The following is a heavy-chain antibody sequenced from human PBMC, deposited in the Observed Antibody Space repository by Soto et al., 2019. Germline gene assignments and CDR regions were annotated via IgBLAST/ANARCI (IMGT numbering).Heavy chain of an antibody. CDR3: AAGDSSGYYGG. J-gene: IGHJ4*02. V-gene: IGHV1-58*01. D-gene: IGHD3-22*01. CDR2: ITVGTGNT. Sequence: SVKVSCKASGFTFTSSSVQWVRQARGQRLEWIGWITVGTGNTNYAQKFQERVTITRDMSTSTAYMELKNLRSGDTAVYYCAAGDSSGYYGGWGQGAQVTVSS. CDR1: GFTFTSSS.